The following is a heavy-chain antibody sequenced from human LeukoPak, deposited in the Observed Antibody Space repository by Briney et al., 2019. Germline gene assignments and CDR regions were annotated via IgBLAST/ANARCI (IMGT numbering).Heavy chain of an antibody. CDR2: INPNSGGT. D-gene: IGHD3-10*01. V-gene: IGHV1-2*02. J-gene: IGHJ3*02. Sequence: ASVKVSCKASGYTFTGYYVHWVRQAPGQGLEWMGWINPNSGGTNYAQKFQGRVTMTRDTSISTAYMELSRLRSDDTAVYYCARFLSQSGSFDIWGQGTMVTVSS. CDR3: ARFLSQSGSFDI. CDR1: GYTFTGYY.